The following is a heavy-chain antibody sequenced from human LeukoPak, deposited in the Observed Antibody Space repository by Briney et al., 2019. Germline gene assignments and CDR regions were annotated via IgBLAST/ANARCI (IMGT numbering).Heavy chain of an antibody. D-gene: IGHD3-22*01. V-gene: IGHV3-11*03. CDR2: ISNSSSYT. CDR3: ARYHYYDSSGYYSNWFDP. CDR1: GFTFSDYY. Sequence: GGSLRLSCAASGFTFSDYYMSWIRQAPGKGLEWVSYISNSSSYTNYADSVKGRFTISRDSAKNSLYLQMNSLRAEDTAVYYCARYHYYDSSGYYSNWFDPWGQGTLVTVSS. J-gene: IGHJ5*02.